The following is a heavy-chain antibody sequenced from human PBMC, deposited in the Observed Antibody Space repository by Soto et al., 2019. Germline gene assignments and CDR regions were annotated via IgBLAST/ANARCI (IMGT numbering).Heavy chain of an antibody. CDR2: IYYSGSP. CDR1: DVSIISPTYN. V-gene: IGHV4-39*01. CDR3: ARSPTAVTTPRRDSFDV. Sequence: FEMISLRKPVSDVSIISPTYNWGWIQQTPGKRLEWIGNIYYSGSPYYNPSLKSRVTISVDTSRHQLSLKLSSVTAADTAVYYCARSPTAVTTPRRDSFDVWGQGTMVTVS. D-gene: IGHD4-17*01. J-gene: IGHJ3*01.